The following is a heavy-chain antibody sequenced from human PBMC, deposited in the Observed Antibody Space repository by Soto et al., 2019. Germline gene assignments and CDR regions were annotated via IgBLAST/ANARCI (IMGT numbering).Heavy chain of an antibody. J-gene: IGHJ3*02. CDR1: GFTFSSYA. Sequence: GGSLRLSCAASGFTFSSYAMHWVRQAPGKGLEWVAVISCDGSNKYYADSVKGRFTISRDNSKNTLYLQMNSLRAEDTAVYYCARDMSPPVTLHYRGFDIWGQGTMVTVSS. D-gene: IGHD4-17*01. V-gene: IGHV3-30-3*01. CDR2: ISCDGSNK. CDR3: ARDMSPPVTLHYRGFDI.